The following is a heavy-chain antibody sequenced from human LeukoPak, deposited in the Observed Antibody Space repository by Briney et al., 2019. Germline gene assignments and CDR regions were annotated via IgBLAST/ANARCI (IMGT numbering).Heavy chain of an antibody. CDR2: IRYDGSNK. J-gene: IGHJ4*02. CDR1: GFTFGSYG. CDR3: ARGGGTTVTTFDY. Sequence: GGXLRLSCAASGFTFGSYGMHWVRQAPGKGLEWVAFIRYDGSNKYYADSVKGRFTISRDNSKNTLYIQMNSLRAEDTAVYYCARGGGTTVTTFDYWGQGTLVTVSS. D-gene: IGHD4-17*01. V-gene: IGHV3-30*02.